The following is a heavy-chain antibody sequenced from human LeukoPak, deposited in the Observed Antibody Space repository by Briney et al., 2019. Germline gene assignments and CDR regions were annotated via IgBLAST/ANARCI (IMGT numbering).Heavy chain of an antibody. CDR1: GGSISSSSYY. CDR3: ARHSRAAAGIDY. J-gene: IGHJ4*02. D-gene: IGHD6-13*01. Sequence: SEILSLTCTVSGGSISSSSYYWGWIRQPPGKGLEWIGSIYYSGSTYYNPSLKSRVTISVDTSKNQFSLKLSSVTAADTAVYYCARHSRAAAGIDYWGQGTLVTVSS. V-gene: IGHV4-39*01. CDR2: IYYSGST.